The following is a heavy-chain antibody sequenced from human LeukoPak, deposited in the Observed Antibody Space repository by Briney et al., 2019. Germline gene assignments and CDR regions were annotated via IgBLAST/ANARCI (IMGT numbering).Heavy chain of an antibody. V-gene: IGHV4-4*07. Sequence: SETLCLTCTVSGGSISSYYWSWIRQPAGEGLEWIGRIYTSGSTNYNPSLKSRVTMSVDTSKNQFSLKLSSVTAADTAVYYCARDRDVLLWFGELSGAFDIWGQGTMVTVSS. CDR2: IYTSGST. J-gene: IGHJ3*02. CDR1: GGSISSYY. D-gene: IGHD3-10*01. CDR3: ARDRDVLLWFGELSGAFDI.